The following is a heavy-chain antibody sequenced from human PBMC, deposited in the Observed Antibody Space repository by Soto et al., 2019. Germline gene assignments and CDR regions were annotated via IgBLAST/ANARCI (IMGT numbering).Heavy chain of an antibody. CDR2: ISYDGSNK. Sequence: QVQLVESGGGVVQPGRSLRLSCAASGFTFSSYGMHWVRQAPGKGLEWVAVISYDGSNKYYADSVKGRFTISRDNSKNTLYLQMNSLRAEDTAVYYCAKAMTKYYYYGMDVW. CDR3: AKAMTKYYYYGMDV. J-gene: IGHJ6*01. V-gene: IGHV3-30*18. CDR1: GFTFSSYG.